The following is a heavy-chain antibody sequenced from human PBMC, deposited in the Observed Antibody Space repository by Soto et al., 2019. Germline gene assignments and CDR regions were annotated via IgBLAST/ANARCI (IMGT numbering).Heavy chain of an antibody. D-gene: IGHD3-22*01. Sequence: SVKVSCKAPGGTFSSYAISWVRQAPGQGLEWMGGIIPIFGTANYAQKFQGRVTITADESTSTAYMELSSLRSEDTAVYYCARAALIGSPADYYYGMDVWGQGTTVTVSS. J-gene: IGHJ6*02. CDR1: GGTFSSYA. CDR2: IIPIFGTA. V-gene: IGHV1-69*13. CDR3: ARAALIGSPADYYYGMDV.